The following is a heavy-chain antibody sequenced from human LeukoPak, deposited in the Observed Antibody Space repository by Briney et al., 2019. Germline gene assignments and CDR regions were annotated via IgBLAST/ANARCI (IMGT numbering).Heavy chain of an antibody. V-gene: IGHV3-21*01. Sequence: PGGSLRLSCAASGFTFSSYSMNWVRQAPGKGLEWVSSISSSDSYIYYADSVKGRFTISRDNAKNSLYLQMNSLRAEDTAVYYCARDLRLDYWGQGTLVTVSS. CDR1: GFTFSSYS. CDR3: ARDLRLDY. J-gene: IGHJ4*02. CDR2: ISSSDSYI. D-gene: IGHD4-17*01.